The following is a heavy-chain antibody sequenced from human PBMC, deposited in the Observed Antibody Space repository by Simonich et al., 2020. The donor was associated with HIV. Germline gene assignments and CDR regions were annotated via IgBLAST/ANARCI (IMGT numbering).Heavy chain of an antibody. CDR2: IRSKIYGGTT. D-gene: IGHD5-18*01. V-gene: IGHV3-49*04. Sequence: VQLQQWGAGLLKPSETLSLTCAVYGGSFSGYYWSWVRQAPGKGLEWVGFIRSKIYGGTTESAASVKGGFSISRDDSRSIAYLQMNSLKTEDTAVYYCTRDAVDTPMAPYYYYGMDVWGQGTTVTVSS. CDR1: GGSFSGYY. CDR3: TRDAVDTPMAPYYYYGMDV. J-gene: IGHJ6*02.